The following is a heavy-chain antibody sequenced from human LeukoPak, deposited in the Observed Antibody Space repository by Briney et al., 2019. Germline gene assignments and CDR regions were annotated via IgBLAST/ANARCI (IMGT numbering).Heavy chain of an antibody. D-gene: IGHD5-18*01. J-gene: IGHJ4*02. Sequence: GASVKVSCKASGGTFSSYAISWVRQAPGQGLEWMGGIIPIFGTANYAQKFQGRVTITADKSTSTAYMELSSLRSEDTAVYYCASRRRGYSYGHLGAYYFDYWGQGTLVTVSS. CDR2: IIPIFGTA. V-gene: IGHV1-69*06. CDR1: GGTFSSYA. CDR3: ASRRRGYSYGHLGAYYFDY.